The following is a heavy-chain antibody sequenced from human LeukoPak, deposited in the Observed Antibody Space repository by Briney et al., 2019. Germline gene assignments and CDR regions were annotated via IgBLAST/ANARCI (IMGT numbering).Heavy chain of an antibody. CDR3: AKGHTYGLGESYLDF. D-gene: IGHD5-18*01. Sequence: GGSLRLSCEASGYTFDDYAMHWVRQAPGKGLEWVSAISWNSGSIGYADSVKGRFTISRDNGKNSQYLQMNSLRTEDTALYYCAKGHTYGLGESYLDFWGQGTLVSVSS. CDR1: GYTFDDYA. CDR2: ISWNSGSI. J-gene: IGHJ4*02. V-gene: IGHV3-9*01.